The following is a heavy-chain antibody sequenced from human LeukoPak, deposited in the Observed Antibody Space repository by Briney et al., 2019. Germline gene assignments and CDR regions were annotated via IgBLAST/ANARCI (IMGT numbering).Heavy chain of an antibody. Sequence: GASVKVSCKASGYTFTSYYMHWVRQAPGQGLEWMGIINPSGGSTSYAQKFQGRVTMTRDMSTSTDYMELSSLRSEDTAVYYCATAGDHSTGYYNQFEYWGQGTLVTVSS. J-gene: IGHJ4*02. CDR1: GYTFTSYY. D-gene: IGHD3-22*01. V-gene: IGHV1-46*01. CDR2: INPSGGST. CDR3: ATAGDHSTGYYNQFEY.